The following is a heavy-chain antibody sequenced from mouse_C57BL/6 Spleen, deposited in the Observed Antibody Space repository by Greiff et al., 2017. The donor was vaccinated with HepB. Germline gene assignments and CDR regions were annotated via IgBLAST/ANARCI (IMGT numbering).Heavy chain of an antibody. CDR2: IWSDGST. V-gene: IGHV2-6-1*01. Sequence: QVQLKESGPGLVAPSQSLSITCTVSGFSLTSYGVHWVRQPPGKGLEWLVVIWSDGSTTYNSALKSRLSISKDNSKSQVFLKMNSLQSDDTAMYYCARHFHYGNYFDYWGQGTTLTVSS. J-gene: IGHJ2*01. D-gene: IGHD2-1*01. CDR1: GFSLTSYG. CDR3: ARHFHYGNYFDY.